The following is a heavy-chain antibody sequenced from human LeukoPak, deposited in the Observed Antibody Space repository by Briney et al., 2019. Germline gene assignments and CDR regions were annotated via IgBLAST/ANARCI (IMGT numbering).Heavy chain of an antibody. D-gene: IGHD2-2*01. J-gene: IGHJ3*01. V-gene: IGHV4-34*01. CDR1: GGSFSGYY. CDR2: INHSGST. Sequence: PSETLSLTCAVYGGSFSGYYWSWIRQPPGKGLEWIGEINHSGSTNYNPSLKSRVTISVDTSKNQFSLKLSSVTAADTAVYYCAREGGEYCSSTSCYTWGQGTMVTVSS. CDR3: AREGGEYCSSTSCYT.